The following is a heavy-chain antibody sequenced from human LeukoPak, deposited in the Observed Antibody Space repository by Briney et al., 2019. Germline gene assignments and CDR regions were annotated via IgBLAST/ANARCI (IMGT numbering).Heavy chain of an antibody. J-gene: IGHJ4*02. D-gene: IGHD5-18*01. CDR3: AAMAPNFDY. V-gene: IGHV3-66*02. CDR1: GFIVSSNY. CDR2: IYSGGST. Sequence: GGSLSLSCAASGFIVSSNYMSWVRQVPGKGLEGVSGIYSGGSTYYADSVKGRCTISRDNSKNTLYLQINSLRAEDTAVYYCAAMAPNFDYWGQGNLLTVSS.